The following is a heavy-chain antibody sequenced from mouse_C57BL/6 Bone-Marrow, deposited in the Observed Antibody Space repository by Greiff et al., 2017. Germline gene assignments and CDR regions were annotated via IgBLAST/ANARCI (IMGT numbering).Heavy chain of an antibody. J-gene: IGHJ4*01. CDR3: AKKGERDGKGCYAMDY. V-gene: IGHV2-5*01. Sequence: QVQLKESGPGLVQPSQSLSITCTVSGFSLTSYGVHWVRQSPGKGLEWLGVIWRGGSTDYNAAFMSRLSITKDNSKSQVFFKMNSLQADDTAIYYCAKKGERDGKGCYAMDYWGQGTSVTVSS. CDR1: GFSLTSYG. CDR2: IWRGGST. D-gene: IGHD2-1*01.